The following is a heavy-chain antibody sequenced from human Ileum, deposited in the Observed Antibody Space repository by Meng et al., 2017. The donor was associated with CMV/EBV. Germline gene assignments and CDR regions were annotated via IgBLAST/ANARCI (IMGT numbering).Heavy chain of an antibody. D-gene: IGHD1-26*01. Sequence: GGSLRLSCAASGNTLSSYSMNWVRQAPGKGLEWVASISSSSSYIYHADSVKGRFSISRDNAKKSLYLQMNSLKTEDTALYYCTTGSRPVTYHYFYGMDVWGQGTTVTVSS. CDR1: GNTLSSYS. J-gene: IGHJ6*02. V-gene: IGHV3-21*03. CDR2: ISSSSSYI. CDR3: TTGSRPVTYHYFYGMDV.